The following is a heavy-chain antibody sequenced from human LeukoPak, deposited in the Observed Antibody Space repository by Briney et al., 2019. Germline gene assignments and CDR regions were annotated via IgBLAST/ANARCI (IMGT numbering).Heavy chain of an antibody. CDR1: GFTFSSYA. CDR3: AKDRGWTIFGVATSRGGKSLDY. V-gene: IGHV3-23*01. D-gene: IGHD3-3*01. J-gene: IGHJ4*02. CDR2: ISGSGGST. Sequence: QSGGSLRLSCAASGFTFSSYAMSWVRQAPGKGLEWVSAISGSGGSTYYADSVKGRFTISRDNSKHTLYLQMNSLRAEDTAVYYCAKDRGWTIFGVATSRGGKSLDYWGQGTLVTVSS.